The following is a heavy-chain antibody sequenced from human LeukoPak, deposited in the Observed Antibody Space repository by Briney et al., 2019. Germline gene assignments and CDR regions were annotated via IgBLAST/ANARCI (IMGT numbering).Heavy chain of an antibody. CDR3: ARDLTIFGVVTWDYYYGMDV. J-gene: IGHJ6*02. Sequence: GGSLRLSCAASGFTFSSYWIHWVRQAPGKGLVWASRINSDGSSTSYADSVKGRFTISRDNAKNTLYLQMNSLRAEDTAVYYCARDLTIFGVVTWDYYYGMDVWGQGTTVTVSS. CDR2: INSDGSST. V-gene: IGHV3-74*01. CDR1: GFTFSSYW. D-gene: IGHD3-3*01.